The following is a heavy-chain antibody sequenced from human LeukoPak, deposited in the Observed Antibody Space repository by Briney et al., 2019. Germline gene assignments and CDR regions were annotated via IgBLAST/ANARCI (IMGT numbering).Heavy chain of an antibody. CDR2: MNPNSGNT. CDR1: GYTFTSYD. CDR3: ARPYCSGGICHDYFDY. D-gene: IGHD2-15*01. Sequence: ASVKVSCKASGYTFTSYDINVVRQATGQGLEWMGWMNPNSGNTGYAQKFQGRVAITRNTSISTAYMELSSLGSDDTAVYYCARPYCSGGICHDYFDYWGQGTLVTVSS. V-gene: IGHV1-8*03. J-gene: IGHJ4*02.